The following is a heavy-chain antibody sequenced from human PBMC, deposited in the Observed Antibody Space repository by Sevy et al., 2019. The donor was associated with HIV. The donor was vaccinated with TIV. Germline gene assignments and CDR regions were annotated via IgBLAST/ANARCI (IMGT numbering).Heavy chain of an antibody. Sequence: ASVKVSCKASGGIFRSNAISWVRQAPGQGLEWMGGIIAVFGTTNYSQKFQGRVTVTADEAGSTAYMELSSLRSEDTAVYYCARDKYYYVSGSFDYWGQGTQVTVSS. V-gene: IGHV1-69*13. J-gene: IGHJ4*01. D-gene: IGHD3-10*01. CDR1: GGIFRSNA. CDR2: IIAVFGTT. CDR3: ARDKYYYVSGSFDY.